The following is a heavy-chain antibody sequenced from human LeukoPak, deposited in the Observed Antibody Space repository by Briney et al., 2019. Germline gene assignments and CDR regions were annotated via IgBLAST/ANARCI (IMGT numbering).Heavy chain of an antibody. CDR1: AFTFSSYA. CDR3: AKDSAVVPAAPYGMDV. CDR2: ISGSGGGT. D-gene: IGHD2-2*01. Sequence: GGSLRLSCAASAFTFSSYAMKWVRQALGKGLEWVSTISGSGGGTYYADSVKGRFTISRDNPKNTLYLQMNSLRAEDTAVYYCAKDSAVVPAAPYGMDVWGQGTTVTVSS. V-gene: IGHV3-23*01. J-gene: IGHJ6*02.